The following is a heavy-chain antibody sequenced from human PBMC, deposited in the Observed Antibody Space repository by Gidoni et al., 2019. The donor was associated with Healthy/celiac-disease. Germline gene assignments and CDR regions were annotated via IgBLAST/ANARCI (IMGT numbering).Heavy chain of an antibody. V-gene: IGHV3-73*02. CDR2: IRSKANSYAT. CDR3: TARGAVPAGNDY. D-gene: IGHD2-2*01. Sequence: EVQLVESGGGLVQPGGSLKLSCAASGFTFSGSAMQWVRQASGKGLEWVGRIRSKANSYATAYAASVKGRFTISRDDSKNTAYLQMNSLKTEDTAVYYCTARGAVPAGNDYWGQGTLVTVSS. J-gene: IGHJ4*02. CDR1: GFTFSGSA.